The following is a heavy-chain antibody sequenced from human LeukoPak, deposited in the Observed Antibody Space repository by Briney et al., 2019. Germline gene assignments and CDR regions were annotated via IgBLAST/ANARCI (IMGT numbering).Heavy chain of an antibody. V-gene: IGHV3-7*01. CDR1: GFTFSSYW. CDR2: IKQDGSEK. D-gene: IGHD1-26*01. J-gene: IGHJ3*02. Sequence: GGSLRLSCAASGFTFSSYWMSWVRQAPGKGLEWVANIKQDGSEKYYVDSVKGRFTISRDNAKNSLYLQMNSLRAGDTAVYYCARCLGSGSYLFDAFDIWGPGTMVTVSS. CDR3: ARCLGSGSYLFDAFDI.